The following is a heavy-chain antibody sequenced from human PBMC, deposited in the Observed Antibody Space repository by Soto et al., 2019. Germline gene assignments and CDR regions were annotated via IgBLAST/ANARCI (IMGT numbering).Heavy chain of an antibody. CDR1: GYTFSSYA. CDR2: IITYNGNT. J-gene: IGHJ4*02. Sequence: QVQLVQSGAEVKKPGASVQVSCKASGYTFSSYAISWVRQAPGQGLEWMGWIITYNGNTNYAQKLQGRVTMTTDTSTTTAYMDLMSLRSDDTAVYYCARTGPPVDYWGQGTLVTVSS. V-gene: IGHV1-18*01. CDR3: ARTGPPVDY.